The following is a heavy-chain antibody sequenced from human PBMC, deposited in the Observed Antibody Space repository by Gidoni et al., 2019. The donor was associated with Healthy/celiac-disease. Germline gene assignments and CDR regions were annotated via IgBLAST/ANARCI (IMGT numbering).Heavy chain of an antibody. CDR1: GFTFSSYS. Sequence: EVQLVESGGGLVQPGGSLRLSCAASGFTFSSYSMNWVRPAPGKGLEWVSYISSSSSTIYYADSVKGRFTISRDNAKNSLYLQMNSLRAEDTAVYYCARDHSGDFGVVAATWNANYYYGMDVWGQGTTVTVSS. J-gene: IGHJ6*02. D-gene: IGHD2-15*01. CDR3: ARDHSGDFGVVAATWNANYYYGMDV. CDR2: ISSSSSTI. V-gene: IGHV3-48*01.